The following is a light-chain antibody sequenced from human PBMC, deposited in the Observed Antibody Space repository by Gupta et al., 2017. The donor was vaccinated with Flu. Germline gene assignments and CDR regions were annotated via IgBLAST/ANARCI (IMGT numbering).Light chain of an antibody. V-gene: IGKV1D-16*01. J-gene: IGKJ4*01. Sequence: GDTVTITCRASQDINSWLAWYQYRSGQDPKALIYAGSSLVRGVPSRFSGSASGTDFTLTIHALQPEDFATYFCQQYKDYPPTFGGGTKVQI. CDR1: QDINSW. CDR3: QQYKDYPPT. CDR2: AGS.